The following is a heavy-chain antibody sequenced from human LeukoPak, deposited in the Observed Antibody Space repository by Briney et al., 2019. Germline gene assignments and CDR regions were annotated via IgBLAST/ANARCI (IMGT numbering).Heavy chain of an antibody. V-gene: IGHV4-38-2*02. D-gene: IGHD5-12*01. J-gene: IGHJ3*02. CDR2: IYHSGST. Sequence: PSETLSLTCTVSGYSISSGYYWGWIRQPPGKGLEWIGSIYHSGSTYYNPSLKSRVTISVDTSKNQLSLKLSSVTAADTAVYYCARTLDVVADDAFDIWGQGTMVTVSS. CDR3: ARTLDVVADDAFDI. CDR1: GYSISSGYY.